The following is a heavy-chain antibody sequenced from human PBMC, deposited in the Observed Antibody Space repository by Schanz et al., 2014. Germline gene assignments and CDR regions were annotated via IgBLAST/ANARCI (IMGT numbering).Heavy chain of an antibody. CDR1: GDSISSTSYY. V-gene: IGHV4-39*01. J-gene: IGHJ4*02. CDR3: ARLWGGWRIPDY. D-gene: IGHD6-19*01. Sequence: QLQMQESGPGLVKPSETLSLTCSVSGDSISSTSYYWGWIRQPPGKGLEWIGSIYYSGSTYYNASLKSRVTITVDPSKNQSSLKLNSVTAADSAVYYCARLWGGWRIPDYWGQGTLVTVSS. CDR2: IYYSGST.